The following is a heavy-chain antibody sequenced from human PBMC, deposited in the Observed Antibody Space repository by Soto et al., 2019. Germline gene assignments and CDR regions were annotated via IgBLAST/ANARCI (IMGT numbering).Heavy chain of an antibody. D-gene: IGHD3-22*01. V-gene: IGHV1-3*01. CDR2: INAGNGNT. CDR1: VYTFTSYA. CDR3: ARPYYYDSSGYFGY. J-gene: IGHJ4*02. Sequence: ASVKVSCKASVYTFTSYAMHWVRQAHGQRLEWMGWINAGNGNTKYSQKFQGRVTITRDTSASTAYMELSSLRSEDTAVYYCARPYYYDSSGYFGYWGQGTLVTVSS.